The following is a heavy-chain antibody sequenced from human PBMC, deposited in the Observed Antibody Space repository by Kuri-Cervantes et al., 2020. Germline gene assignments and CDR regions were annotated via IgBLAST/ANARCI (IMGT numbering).Heavy chain of an antibody. CDR1: GFTFSDYY. CDR2: ISSSGSTI. Sequence: GESLKISCAASGFTFSDYYMSWIRQAPGKGLEWVSYISSSGSTIYYADSVKGRFTISRDNAKNTLYLQMNSLRAEDTAVYYCARRDSPGYSDYWGQGTLVTVSS. CDR3: ARRDSPGYSDY. V-gene: IGHV3-11*01. J-gene: IGHJ4*02.